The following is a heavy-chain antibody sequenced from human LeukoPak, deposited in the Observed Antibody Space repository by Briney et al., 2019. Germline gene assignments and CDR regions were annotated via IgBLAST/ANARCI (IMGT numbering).Heavy chain of an antibody. CDR3: ASRAVAPSRGPPSALTFDY. CDR1: NDSISSGDYY. V-gene: IGHV4-30-4*02. Sequence: SETLSLTCTVSNDSISSGDYYWNWIRQPPGKGLEWIGYIFHRGGTSYNPSLKSRILFSVDTSKNQFSLKLSSVTAADTAVYYCASRAVAPSRGPPSALTFDYWGQGTLVTVSS. CDR2: IFHRGGT. J-gene: IGHJ4*02. D-gene: IGHD3-10*01.